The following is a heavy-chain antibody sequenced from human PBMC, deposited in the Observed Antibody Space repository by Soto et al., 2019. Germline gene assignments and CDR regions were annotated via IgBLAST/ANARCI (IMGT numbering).Heavy chain of an antibody. V-gene: IGHV1-18*01. CDR1: GYTVTSSG. Sequence: ASVKVASKASGYTVTSSGVSWVRQAPGQGLEWMGWINAYNGNTNYAQKLQGRVTMTTDTSTSTAYMELRSLRSDDTAVYYCARVLPPFDPWGQGTLVTVSS. J-gene: IGHJ5*02. CDR3: ARVLPPFDP. CDR2: INAYNGNT.